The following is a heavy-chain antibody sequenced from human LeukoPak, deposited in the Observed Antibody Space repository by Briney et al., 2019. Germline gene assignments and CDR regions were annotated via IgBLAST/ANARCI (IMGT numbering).Heavy chain of an antibody. Sequence: SETLSLTCTVSGGSISSSSYYWGWIRQPPGKGLEWIGSIYYSGSTYYNPSLKSRVTISVDTSKNQFSLKLSSVTAADTAVYYCARGGAAAGSYYYYYYYMDVWGKGTTVTVSS. J-gene: IGHJ6*03. CDR3: ARGGAAAGSYYYYYYYMDV. D-gene: IGHD6-13*01. CDR2: IYYSGST. V-gene: IGHV4-39*07. CDR1: GGSISSSSYY.